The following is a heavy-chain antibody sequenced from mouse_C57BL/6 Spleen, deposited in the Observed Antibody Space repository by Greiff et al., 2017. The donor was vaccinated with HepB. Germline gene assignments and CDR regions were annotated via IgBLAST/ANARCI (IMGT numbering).Heavy chain of an antibody. V-gene: IGHV2-9-1*01. CDR2: IWTGGGT. D-gene: IGHD2-3*01. CDR1: GFSLTSYA. Sequence: QVQLKESGPGLVAPSQSLSITCTVSGFSLTSYAISWVRQPPGKGLEWLGVIWTGGGTNYNSGIKSRLSISKDNSKSKVFLKMNSLQTDDTARYYCARSDDGYYGYAMDYGGQGTSVTVSS. J-gene: IGHJ4*01. CDR3: ARSDDGYYGYAMDY.